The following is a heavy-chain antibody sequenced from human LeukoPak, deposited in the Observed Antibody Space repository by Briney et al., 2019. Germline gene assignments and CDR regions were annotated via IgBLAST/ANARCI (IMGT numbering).Heavy chain of an antibody. CDR1: GYSFAGFY. V-gene: IGHV1-2*02. J-gene: IGHJ3*01. D-gene: IGHD1-26*01. Sequence: ASVKVSCKASGYSFAGFYIHWVRQAPGQWLEWVGWINPKSGITDYAQKFQGRLSMTSDTSISTAYMELSGLTSDDTAAYFCARAYYESYELTWGQGTMVTVSS. CDR3: ARAYYESYELT. CDR2: INPKSGIT.